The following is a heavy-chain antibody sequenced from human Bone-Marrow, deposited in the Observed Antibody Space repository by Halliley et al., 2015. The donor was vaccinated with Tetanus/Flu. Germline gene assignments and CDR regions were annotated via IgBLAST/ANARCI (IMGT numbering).Heavy chain of an antibody. V-gene: IGHV3-73*01. D-gene: IGHD4-17*01. Sequence: KNNDYATEYAAPVKGRFTVSRDDSKNTAYLQMNSLKTEDTGVYFCSKSVTTTSRGVGYYGMDVWGQGTTVIVSS. CDR2: KNNDYAT. CDR3: SKSVTTTSRGVGYYGMDV. J-gene: IGHJ6*02.